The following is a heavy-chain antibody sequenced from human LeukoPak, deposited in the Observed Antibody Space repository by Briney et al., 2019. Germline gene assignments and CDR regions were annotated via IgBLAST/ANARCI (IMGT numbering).Heavy chain of an antibody. Sequence: ASVKVACKASGYTATGYHMHWVRQAPGQGLEWMGWINPNSGGTNYAQKFQGRVTMTRDTSINTAYMELSRLRSDDTAVYYCAGDMVRGVILRRVLEYWGQGTLVTVSS. CDR2: INPNSGGT. CDR3: AGDMVRGVILRRVLEY. J-gene: IGHJ4*02. CDR1: GYTATGYH. V-gene: IGHV1-2*02. D-gene: IGHD3-10*01.